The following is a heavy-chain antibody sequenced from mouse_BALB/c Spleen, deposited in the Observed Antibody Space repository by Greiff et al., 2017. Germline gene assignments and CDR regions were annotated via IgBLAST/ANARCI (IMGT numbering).Heavy chain of an antibody. D-gene: IGHD1-1*01. CDR2: ISTYYGDA. Sequence: VQLQQSGAELVRPGVSVKISCKGSGYTFTDYAMHWVKQSHAKSLEWIGVISTYYGDASYNQKFKGKATMTVDKSSSTAYMELARLTSEDSAIYYCARGDYYGTPHYWGQGTTLTVSS. V-gene: IGHV1S137*01. J-gene: IGHJ2*01. CDR1: GYTFTDYA. CDR3: ARGDYYGTPHY.